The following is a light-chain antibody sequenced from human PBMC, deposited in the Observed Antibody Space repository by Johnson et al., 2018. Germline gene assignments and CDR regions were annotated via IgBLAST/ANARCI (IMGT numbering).Light chain of an antibody. CDR1: SSNIGNNY. CDR2: ENN. Sequence: QSVLTQPPSVSAAPGQKVTISCSGSSSNIGNNYVSWYKQLPGTAPKLLIYENNKRPSGIPDRFSGSKSGTSATLGITGLQTGDEADYYCGTWDSSLSVGNVFGTGTKVTVL. V-gene: IGLV1-51*02. J-gene: IGLJ1*01. CDR3: GTWDSSLSVGNV.